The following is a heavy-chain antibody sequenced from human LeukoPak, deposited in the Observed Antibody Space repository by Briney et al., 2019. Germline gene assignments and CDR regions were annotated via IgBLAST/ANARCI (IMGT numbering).Heavy chain of an antibody. CDR1: GDSVSGNSAA. J-gene: IGHJ5*02. Sequence: SQTLSLTCAISGDSVSGNSAAWNWIRQSPSRGLEWLGRTYYRSKWYNDYAVSVKSRITINPDTSKNQFSLHLNPVTPEDTAVYYCARDPTAAVYNWFDPWGQGTLVTVSS. CDR2: TYYRSKWYN. V-gene: IGHV6-1*01. D-gene: IGHD2-2*01. CDR3: ARDPTAAVYNWFDP.